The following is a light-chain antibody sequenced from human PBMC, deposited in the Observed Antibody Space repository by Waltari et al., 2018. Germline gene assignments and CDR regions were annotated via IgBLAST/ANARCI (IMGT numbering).Light chain of an antibody. V-gene: IGKV3-11*01. CDR3: QQRNKWPLT. CDR1: QSVDNF. CDR2: DVS. Sequence: DIVLTQSPATLSLSPGERATLSCRASQSVDNFLAWYQQKPGQAPRLLIYDVSNRATDIPARFSGSGFATDFTLTISDVEPEDIAVYYCQQRNKWPLTFGGGTKVEIK. J-gene: IGKJ4*01.